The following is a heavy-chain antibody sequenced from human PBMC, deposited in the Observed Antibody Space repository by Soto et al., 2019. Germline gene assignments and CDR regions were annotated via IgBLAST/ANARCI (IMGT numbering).Heavy chain of an antibody. CDR1: GFTFSSYA. CDR2: ISGSGGST. V-gene: IGHV3-23*01. J-gene: IGHJ4*02. D-gene: IGHD2-2*01. Sequence: PGGSLRLSCAASGFTFSSYAMSWVRQAPGKGLEWVSAISGSGGSTYYADSVKGRFTISRDNSKNTLYLQRNSRRAEDTAVYYCAKQKGVPAAPFDYRGQGTLVTVSS. CDR3: AKQKGVPAAPFDY.